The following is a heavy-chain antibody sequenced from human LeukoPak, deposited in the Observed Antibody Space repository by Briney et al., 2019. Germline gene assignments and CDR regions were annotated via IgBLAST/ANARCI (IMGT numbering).Heavy chain of an antibody. CDR1: GFTFSSYA. V-gene: IGHV3-30-3*01. J-gene: IGHJ4*02. CDR2: ISYDGSNK. D-gene: IGHD5-12*01. CDR3: ARGRYSGTTYYFDY. Sequence: GGSLRLSCAASGFTFSSYAMHWVRQAPGKGLEWVAVISYDGSNKYYADSVKGRFTISRDNSKNTLYLQMNSLRAEDTAVYYCARGRYSGTTYYFDYWGQGTLVTVSS.